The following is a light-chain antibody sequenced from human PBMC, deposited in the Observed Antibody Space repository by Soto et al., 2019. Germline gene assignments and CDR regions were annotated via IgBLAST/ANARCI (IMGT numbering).Light chain of an antibody. CDR2: AAS. CDR1: QSISSY. J-gene: IGKJ2*01. V-gene: IGKV1-39*01. CDR3: QQSYSTPRT. Sequence: DILMTQSPSSLSASVGDRVTITGRASQSISSYLNWYQQKPGKAPKLLIYAASSLQSGVPSRFSGSGSGTDFTLTISSLQPVDFATYYCQQSYSTPRTFGQGTKLEIK.